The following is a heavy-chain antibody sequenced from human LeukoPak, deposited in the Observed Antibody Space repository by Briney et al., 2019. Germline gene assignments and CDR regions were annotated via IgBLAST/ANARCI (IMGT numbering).Heavy chain of an antibody. J-gene: IGHJ6*02. CDR3: ARGASRSYVMDV. CDR1: GFAVSSYY. V-gene: IGHV3-66*02. CDR2: IYSGGST. Sequence: GGSLRLSCAASGFAVSSYYMSWVRQAPGKGLEWISVIYSGGSTYYADSVKGRFTISRDNSKNTLYLQMNSLRAEDTAVYYCARGASRSYVMDVWGQGTTVAVSS.